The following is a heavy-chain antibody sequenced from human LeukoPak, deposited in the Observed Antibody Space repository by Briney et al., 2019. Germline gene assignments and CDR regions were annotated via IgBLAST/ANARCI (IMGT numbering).Heavy chain of an antibody. J-gene: IGHJ6*02. V-gene: IGHV1-3*01. D-gene: IGHD4/OR15-4a*01. CDR3: SRDRWHCVVNCDSVYYYSLDV. CDR2: INPGNGDT. CDR1: GYTFTSYA. Sequence: ASVKVSCKASGYTFTSYAIHWVRQAPGQRLEWLGWINPGNGDTRYSQKFQGRVTMSIDTSATTAYMELDSLTAEDTAIYYCSRDRWHCVVNCDSVYYYSLDVWGQGTTVTVSS.